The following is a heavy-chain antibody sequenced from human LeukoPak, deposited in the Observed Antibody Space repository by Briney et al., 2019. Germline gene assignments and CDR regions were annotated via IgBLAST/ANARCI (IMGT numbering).Heavy chain of an antibody. CDR2: ISDIGSI. Sequence: PSETLSLTCTVSGGSISSYYWSWIRQPPGKGLEWIAYISDIGSINYNPSLKSRVTISLETSKNQFSLKLSSVAAADTAVYYCAGHHPRNTVDFWGQGTLVTVSS. CDR3: AGHHPRNTVDF. J-gene: IGHJ4*02. CDR1: GGSISSYY. V-gene: IGHV4-59*08. D-gene: IGHD2/OR15-2a*01.